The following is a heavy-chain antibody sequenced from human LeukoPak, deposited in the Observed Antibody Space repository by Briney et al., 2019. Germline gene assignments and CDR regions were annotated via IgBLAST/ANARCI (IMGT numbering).Heavy chain of an antibody. D-gene: IGHD6-13*01. CDR1: GFTVSSNY. CDR2: IYSGGST. J-gene: IGHJ3*02. Sequence: GGSLRLSCAASGFTVSSNYMSWVRQAPGKGLEWVSVIYSGGSTYYADSVKGRFTISRDNSKNTLYLQMNSLRAEDTAVYYCAREQWAADDALDIWGQGTMVIVSS. CDR3: AREQWAADDALDI. V-gene: IGHV3-53*01.